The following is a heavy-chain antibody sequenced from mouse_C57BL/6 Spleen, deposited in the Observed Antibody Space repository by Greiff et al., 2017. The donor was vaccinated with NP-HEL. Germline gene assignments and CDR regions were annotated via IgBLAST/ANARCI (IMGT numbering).Heavy chain of an antibody. CDR2: INPNNGGT. CDR1: GYTFTDYY. Sequence: EVQLQQSGPELVKPGASVKISCKASGYTFTDYYMNWVKQSHGKSLEWIGDINPNNGGTSYNQKFKGKATLTVDKSSSTAYMELRSLTSEDSAVYYCARGETYYGFDYWGQGTTLTVSS. V-gene: IGHV1-26*01. J-gene: IGHJ2*01. D-gene: IGHD1-1*01. CDR3: ARGETYYGFDY.